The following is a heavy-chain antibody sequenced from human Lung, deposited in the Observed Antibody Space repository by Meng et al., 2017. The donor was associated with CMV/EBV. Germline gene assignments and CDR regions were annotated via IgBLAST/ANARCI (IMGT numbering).Heavy chain of an antibody. CDR2: IYSSGRT. CDR3: VRGPLLGWFDP. Sequence: VPLEDSGGGLIPPGGSLRPSCAAAGFTVTSYYMHWVRQAPGKGLEWVSVIYSSGRTYYADSVKGRFTISRDNSKNTVDLQMNTLRAEDTAIYYCVRGPLLGWFDPWGQGALVTVSS. CDR1: GFTVTSYY. V-gene: IGHV3-53*01. J-gene: IGHJ5*02.